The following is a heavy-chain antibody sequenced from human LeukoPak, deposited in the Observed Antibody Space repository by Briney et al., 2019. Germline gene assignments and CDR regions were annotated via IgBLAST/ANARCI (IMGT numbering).Heavy chain of an antibody. J-gene: IGHJ4*02. V-gene: IGHV3-30*18. CDR2: ISYDGSNK. D-gene: IGHD6-13*01. CDR3: AKIHRYSSSTGGSFDY. Sequence: GGSLRLSCAASGFTFSSYGMHWVRQAPGKGLEWVAVISYDGSNKYYADPVKGRFTISRDNSKNTLYLQMNSLRAEDTAVYYCAKIHRYSSSTGGSFDYWGQGPLVTVSS. CDR1: GFTFSSYG.